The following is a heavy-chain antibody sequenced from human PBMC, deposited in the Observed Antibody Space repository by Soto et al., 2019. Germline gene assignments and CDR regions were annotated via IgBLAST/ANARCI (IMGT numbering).Heavy chain of an antibody. V-gene: IGHV3-74*01. D-gene: IGHD3-22*01. CDR2: ISSDGSST. Sequence: EVQLVESGGGLVQPGGSLRLSCEAPGFTSSSCWMHWVRQPPGKGLVWVSRISSDGSSTNYADSVKGRFTISRDNAKNTLYLQMNNLRPEDTAVYYCASLYSSAWARDYWGQGTLVTVSS. CDR1: GFTSSSCW. J-gene: IGHJ4*02. CDR3: ASLYSSAWARDY.